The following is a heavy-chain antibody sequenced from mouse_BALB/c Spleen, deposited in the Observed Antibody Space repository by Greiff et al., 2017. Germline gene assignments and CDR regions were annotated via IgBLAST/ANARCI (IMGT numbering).Heavy chain of an antibody. CDR1: GYTFTDYW. CDR3: ARGGDYATTRYFDV. V-gene: IGHV1-69*01. D-gene: IGHD2-4*01. J-gene: IGHJ1*01. CDR2: IDTSDSYT. Sequence: QVQLKQPGAELVMPGASVKMSCKASGYTFTDYWMHWVKQRPGQGLEWIGAIDTSDSYTSYNQKFKGKATLTVDESSSTAYMQLSSLTSEDSAVYYCARGGDYATTRYFDVWGAGTTVTVSS.